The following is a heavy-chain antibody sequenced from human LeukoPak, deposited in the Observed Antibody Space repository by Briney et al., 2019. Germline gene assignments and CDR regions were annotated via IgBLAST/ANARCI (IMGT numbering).Heavy chain of an antibody. D-gene: IGHD2-2*02. J-gene: IGHJ4*02. CDR3: ARGHHGVFAACYKSTPVY. CDR2: ITSSGDYI. V-gene: IGHV3-21*01. CDR1: GFTFNSFN. Sequence: GGSLRPSCAASGFTFNSFNMNWVRQAPGKGLEWVSSITSSGDYIYYADSVKGRFTTSRDNAKNSLYLQLNSLRAEDTAVYYCARGHHGVFAACYKSTPVYWGQGTMVSVS.